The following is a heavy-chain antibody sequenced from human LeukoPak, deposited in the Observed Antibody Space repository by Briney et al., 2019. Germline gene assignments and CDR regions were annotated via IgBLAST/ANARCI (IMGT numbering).Heavy chain of an antibody. CDR1: QFTFSSYT. CDR2: ISTRSDYI. J-gene: IGHJ4*02. V-gene: IGHV3-21*01. Sequence: GGSLRLSCAASQFTFSSYTMNWVRRAPGKGLEWVSSISTRSDYIYYAESVKGRFTISRGNAKNSLYLQMNSLRAEDTAVYYCARYVYGVVTSFDYWGQGTLVTVSS. CDR3: ARYVYGVVTSFDY. D-gene: IGHD3-3*01.